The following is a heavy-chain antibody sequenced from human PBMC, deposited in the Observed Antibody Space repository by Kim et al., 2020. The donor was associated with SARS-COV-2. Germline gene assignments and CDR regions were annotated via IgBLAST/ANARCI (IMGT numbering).Heavy chain of an antibody. CDR3: TTGAPSGNFFDY. Sequence: DYADAVKGRFSISRDDSKKMVFLQMDSLQIEDTAVYYCTTGAPSGNFFDYWGQGTLVIASS. J-gene: IGHJ4*02. D-gene: IGHD1-1*01. V-gene: IGHV3-15*01.